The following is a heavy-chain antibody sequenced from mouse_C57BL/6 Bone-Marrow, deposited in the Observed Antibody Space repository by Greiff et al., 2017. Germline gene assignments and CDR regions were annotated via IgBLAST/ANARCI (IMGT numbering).Heavy chain of an antibody. D-gene: IGHD4-1*01. CDR2: IYPGGGYT. CDR1: GYTFTNYW. J-gene: IGHJ1*03. V-gene: IGHV1-63*01. Sequence: VQLVESGAELVRPGTSVKMSCKASGYTFTNYWIGWAKQRPGHGLEWIGDIYPGGGYTNYNEKFKGKATLTADKSSSTAYMQFSSLTSEDSAIYYCARRLGHWYCDVWGTGTTVTVSS. CDR3: ARRLGHWYCDV.